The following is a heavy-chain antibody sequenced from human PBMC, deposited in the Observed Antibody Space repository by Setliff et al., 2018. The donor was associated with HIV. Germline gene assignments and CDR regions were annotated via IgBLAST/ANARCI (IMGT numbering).Heavy chain of an antibody. Sequence: GGSLRLSCAASALTFSNAWMSWVRQAPGKGLEWVGRIKSKIDGGTTDYTAPVKGRFTISRDDSKNMLYLQMNSLRAEDTAVYYCTRGNMVRGVIVRDYFDYWGQGTLVTVSS. D-gene: IGHD3-10*01. CDR2: IKSKIDGGTT. CDR1: ALTFSNAW. J-gene: IGHJ4*02. CDR3: TRGNMVRGVIVRDYFDY. V-gene: IGHV3-15*01.